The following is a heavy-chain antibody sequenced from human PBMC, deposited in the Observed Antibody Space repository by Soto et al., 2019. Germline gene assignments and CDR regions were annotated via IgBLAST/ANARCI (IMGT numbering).Heavy chain of an antibody. CDR2: ISISSSDR. CDR1: GFSFGSYS. CDR3: VRGMNPLF. J-gene: IGHJ4*01. V-gene: IGHV3-21*06. Sequence: PGGSLRLSCEGSGFSFGSYSMSWVRQTPGKGLEWVSSISISSSDRYYADSVRGRFTISRDNAKNALYLQMNSLRADDTAVYFCVRGMNPLFGGQGTLVTVSS.